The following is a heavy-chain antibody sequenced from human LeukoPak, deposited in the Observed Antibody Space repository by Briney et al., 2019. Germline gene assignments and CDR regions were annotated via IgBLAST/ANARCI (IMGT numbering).Heavy chain of an antibody. CDR3: AKVQSRYSSGWYYRLNWFDP. D-gene: IGHD6-19*01. V-gene: IGHV3-23*01. J-gene: IGHJ5*02. CDR2: ISGSGGST. CDR1: GFTFSSYG. Sequence: GGSLRLSCAASGFTFSSYGMSWVRQAPGKGLEWASAISGSGGSTYYADSVKGRFTISRDNSKNTLYLQMNSLRAEDTAVYYCAKVQSRYSSGWYYRLNWFDPWGQGTLVTVSS.